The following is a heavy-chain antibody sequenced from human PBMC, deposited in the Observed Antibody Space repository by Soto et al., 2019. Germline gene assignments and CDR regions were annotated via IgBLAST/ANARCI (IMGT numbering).Heavy chain of an antibody. J-gene: IGHJ4*02. Sequence: SETLSLTCTVSGGSISSYYWSWIRQPPGKGLEWIGYIYYSGSTNYNPSLKSRVTISVDTSKNQFSLKLSSVTAADTAVYYCARAWGRVFDYWGQGTQVTVS. CDR2: IYYSGST. V-gene: IGHV4-59*01. CDR1: GGSISSYY. CDR3: ARAWGRVFDY. D-gene: IGHD3-16*01.